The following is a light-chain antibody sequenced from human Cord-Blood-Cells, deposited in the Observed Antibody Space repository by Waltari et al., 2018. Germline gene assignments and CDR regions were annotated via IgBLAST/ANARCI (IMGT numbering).Light chain of an antibody. Sequence: QSALTQPASVSGSPGQSITISCTGTSRDVGMYNLVSWYQQHPGKAPKLMIYESIKRPSGVSNRFSGSKSGNTASLTISGLQAEDEADYYCCSYAGSSTLVFGGGTKRTVL. CDR1: SRDVGMYNL. CDR2: ESI. CDR3: CSYAGSSTLV. V-gene: IGLV2-23*01. J-gene: IGLJ2*01.